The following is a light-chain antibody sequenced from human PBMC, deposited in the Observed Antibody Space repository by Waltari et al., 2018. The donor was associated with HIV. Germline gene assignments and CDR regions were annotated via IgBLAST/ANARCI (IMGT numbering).Light chain of an antibody. V-gene: IGKV3-20*01. CDR3: QQSET. J-gene: IGKJ1*01. Sequence: ELVLTQSPGTLSLSPGERATLSCRARQSVSSSYLAWYQQKSGQAPRLLIYGASSRATGIPDRFSGSGSGTEFTLTIARLEPEDCAVYYCQQSETFGQGTRVEIK. CDR1: QSVSSSY. CDR2: GAS.